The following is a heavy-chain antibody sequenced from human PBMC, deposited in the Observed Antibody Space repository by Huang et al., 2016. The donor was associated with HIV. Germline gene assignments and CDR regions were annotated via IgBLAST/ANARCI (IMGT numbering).Heavy chain of an antibody. V-gene: IGHV3-30*18. Sequence: QVQLVESGGGVVQPGTSLRLSCAASGFIFRNFGMHWVRQAPCKGLEGVAVISYDGRSDRYSDSVKGRFTISRDNDKNTLSLEMNRRRHDDTAVYYCAKESRWFSDFDQWGQGTLVTVSS. J-gene: IGHJ5*02. CDR2: ISYDGRSD. D-gene: IGHD2-15*01. CDR3: AKESRWFSDFDQ. CDR1: GFIFRNFG.